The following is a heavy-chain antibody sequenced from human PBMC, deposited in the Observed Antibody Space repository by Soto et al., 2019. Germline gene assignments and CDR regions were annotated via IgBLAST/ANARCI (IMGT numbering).Heavy chain of an antibody. Sequence: PGGSLRLSCAASGFTFSNYAMSWVRQTPGKGLEWVSRTLGSGDTTYYANSVQGRFTISRDNSKNTLYLHMNSLRAEDSAIYYCAKGADVYHSSGYPGPGFVWGQGTLVPVSS. J-gene: IGHJ4*02. CDR2: TLGSGDTT. CDR1: GFTFSNYA. V-gene: IGHV3-23*01. D-gene: IGHD3-22*01. CDR3: AKGADVYHSSGYPGPGFV.